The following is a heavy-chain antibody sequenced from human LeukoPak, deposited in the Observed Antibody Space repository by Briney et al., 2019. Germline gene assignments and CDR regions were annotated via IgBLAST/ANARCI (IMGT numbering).Heavy chain of an antibody. Sequence: SETLSLTCTVSGGSISSYYWSWIRQPPGKGLEWIGYIYYSGSTNYNPSLKSRVTISVDTSKNQFSLKLSSVTAADTAVYYCARAGGSGDYFDYWGQGTLVTVSS. CDR3: ARAGGSGDYFDY. CDR2: IYYSGST. CDR1: GGSISSYY. D-gene: IGHD3-16*01. V-gene: IGHV4-59*08. J-gene: IGHJ4*02.